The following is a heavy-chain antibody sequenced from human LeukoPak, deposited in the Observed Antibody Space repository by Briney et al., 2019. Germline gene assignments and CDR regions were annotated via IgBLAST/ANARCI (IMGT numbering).Heavy chain of an antibody. V-gene: IGHV5-51*01. D-gene: IGHD3-10*01. CDR3: ARQSRDGSKTRGYYFDY. J-gene: IGHJ4*02. CDR1: GYSFTDYW. CDR2: IYPGDSNT. Sequence: GESLKISCKASGYSFTDYWIVWVRQMPGKGLEWMGAIYPGDSNTRYSPSLDGQVTISADKSISTVYLQWSSLKASDTAMYYCARQSRDGSKTRGYYFDYWGQGTLVTVSS.